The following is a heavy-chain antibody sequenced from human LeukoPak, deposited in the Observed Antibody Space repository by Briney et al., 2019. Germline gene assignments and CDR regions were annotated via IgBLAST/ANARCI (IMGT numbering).Heavy chain of an antibody. D-gene: IGHD3-22*01. J-gene: IGHJ4*02. CDR3: ASSYYDSSGYYPINDY. CDR1: GFTFDDYG. V-gene: IGHV3-20*04. Sequence: GGSLRLSCAASGFTFDDYGMSWVRQAPGKGLEWVSGINWNGGSTGYADSVKGRFTISRDNAKNSLHLQMNSLRAEDTALYYCASSYYDSSGYYPINDYWGQGTLVTVSS. CDR2: INWNGGST.